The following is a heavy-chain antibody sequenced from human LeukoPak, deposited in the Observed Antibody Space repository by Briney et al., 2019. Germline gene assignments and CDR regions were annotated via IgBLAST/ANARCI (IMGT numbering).Heavy chain of an antibody. CDR3: ARTYYYDSSGYD. CDR2: INHSRST. D-gene: IGHD3-22*01. V-gene: IGHV4-34*01. Sequence: SDTLSLTCAVYGGPFSGYYWSWIRQPTGKGLEWSGEINHSRSTNYNPSLKSRVTISVDTSKNQFSLKLSSVTAADTAVYYCARTYYYDSSGYDWGQGTLVTVSS. CDR1: GGPFSGYY. J-gene: IGHJ4*02.